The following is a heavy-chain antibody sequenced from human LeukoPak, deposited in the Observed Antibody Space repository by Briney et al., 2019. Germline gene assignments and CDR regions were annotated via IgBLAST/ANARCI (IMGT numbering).Heavy chain of an antibody. V-gene: IGHV1-8*01. CDR2: MNPNSGNT. CDR1: GYTFTSYD. J-gene: IGHJ5*02. CDR3: ARTLELDVWWFDP. Sequence: GASVKVSCKASGYTFTSYDINWVRQATGQGLEWMGWMNPNSGNTGYAQKFQGRVTMTRNTSISTAYMELSSLRSEDTAVYYCARTLELDVWWFDPWGQGTLVTVSS. D-gene: IGHD1-7*01.